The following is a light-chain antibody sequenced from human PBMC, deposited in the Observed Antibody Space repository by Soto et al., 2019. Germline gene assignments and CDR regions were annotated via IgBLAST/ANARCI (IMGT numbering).Light chain of an antibody. CDR3: SSYTSSSTLD. V-gene: IGLV2-14*01. CDR1: SSDVGGYNY. Sequence: ALTQPASVSGSPGQSITISCTGTSSDVGGYNYVSWYQQHPGKAPKLMIYDVSNRPSGVSNRFSGSKSGNTASLTISGLQAEDEADYYCSSYTSSSTLDFGTGTKVTVL. CDR2: DVS. J-gene: IGLJ1*01.